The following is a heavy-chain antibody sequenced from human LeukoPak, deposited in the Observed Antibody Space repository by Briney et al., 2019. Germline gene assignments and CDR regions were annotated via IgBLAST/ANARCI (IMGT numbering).Heavy chain of an antibody. Sequence: GESLKISCKGSGYSFTSYWIGWVRQMPGKGLEWMGIIYPGDSDTRYSPSLQGQVTISADKSISTAYLQWSSLKASDTAMYYCARNLLSYDSSGYFPYYYYGMDVWGQGTTVTVSS. J-gene: IGHJ6*02. V-gene: IGHV5-51*01. CDR2: IYPGDSDT. CDR3: ARNLLSYDSSGYFPYYYYGMDV. CDR1: GYSFTSYW. D-gene: IGHD3-22*01.